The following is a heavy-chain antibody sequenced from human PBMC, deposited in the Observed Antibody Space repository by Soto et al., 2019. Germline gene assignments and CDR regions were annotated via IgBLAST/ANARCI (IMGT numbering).Heavy chain of an antibody. J-gene: IGHJ6*02. CDR1: GGTFSSYA. CDR3: ARMVIAVAATLYYGMDV. V-gene: IGHV1-69*12. CDR2: IIPIFGTA. D-gene: IGHD6-19*01. Sequence: QVQLVQSGAEMKKPGSSVKVSCKASGGTFSSYAISWVRQAPGQGLEWMGGIIPIFGTANYAQKFQGRVTITADESTSTAYMELSSLRSEDTAVYYCARMVIAVAATLYYGMDVWGQGTTVTVSS.